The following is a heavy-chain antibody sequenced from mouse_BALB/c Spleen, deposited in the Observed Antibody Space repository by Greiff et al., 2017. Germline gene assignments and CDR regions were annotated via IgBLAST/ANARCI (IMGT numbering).Heavy chain of an antibody. D-gene: IGHD2-4*01. CDR1: GFTFSSYA. Sequence: EVMLVESGGGLVKPGGSLKLSCAASGFTFSSYAMSWVRQTPEKRLEWVASISSGGSTYYPDSVKGRFTISRDNARNILYLQMSSLRSEDTAMYYCARGGDYDYDEGGFAYWGQGTLVTVSA. J-gene: IGHJ3*01. CDR2: ISSGGST. V-gene: IGHV5-6-5*01. CDR3: ARGGDYDYDEGGFAY.